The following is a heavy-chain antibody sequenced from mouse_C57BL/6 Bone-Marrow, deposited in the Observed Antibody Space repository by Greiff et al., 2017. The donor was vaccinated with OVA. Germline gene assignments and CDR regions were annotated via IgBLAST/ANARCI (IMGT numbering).Heavy chain of an antibody. Sequence: QVQLQQPGAELVKPGASVKLSCKASGYTFTSYWMHWVKQRPGQGLEWIGMIHPNSGSTNYNEKFKSKATLTVDKSSSTAYMQRSSLTSEDSAVYYCARRRYGYYYAMDYWGQGTSVTVSS. CDR1: GYTFTSYW. J-gene: IGHJ4*01. CDR2: IHPNSGST. CDR3: ARRRYGYYYAMDY. D-gene: IGHD1-1*01. V-gene: IGHV1-64*01.